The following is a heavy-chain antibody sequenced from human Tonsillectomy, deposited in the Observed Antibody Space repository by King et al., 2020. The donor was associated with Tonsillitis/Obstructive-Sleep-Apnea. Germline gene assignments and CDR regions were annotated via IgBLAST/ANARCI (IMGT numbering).Heavy chain of an antibody. D-gene: IGHD5-18*01. J-gene: IGHJ4*02. CDR2: IYYSGST. Sequence: QLVESGPGLVKPSETLSLTCTVSGGSISSSSYYWGWIRQPPGKGLEWIGSIYYSGSTYYNPSLKSRVTISVDTSKNQFSLKLSSVTAADTAVYYCARPDTPMVTFDFWGQGTLVTVSS. CDR3: ARPDTPMVTFDF. CDR1: GGSISSSSYY. V-gene: IGHV4-39*01.